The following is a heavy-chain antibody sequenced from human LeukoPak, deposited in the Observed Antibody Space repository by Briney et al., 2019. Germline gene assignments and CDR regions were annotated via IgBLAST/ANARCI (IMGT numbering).Heavy chain of an antibody. CDR1: GGTFSSYA. Sequence: ASVKVSCKASGGTFSSYAISWVRQAPGQGLEWMRGIIPIFGTANYAQKFQGRVTITADESTSTAYMELSTLRSEDTAVYYCAREPYGSGSPDVWGKGTTVTVSS. V-gene: IGHV1-69*01. D-gene: IGHD3-10*01. J-gene: IGHJ6*04. CDR2: IIPIFGTA. CDR3: AREPYGSGSPDV.